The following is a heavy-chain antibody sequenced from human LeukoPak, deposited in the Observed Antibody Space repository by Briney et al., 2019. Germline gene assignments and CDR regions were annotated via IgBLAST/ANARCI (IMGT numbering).Heavy chain of an antibody. CDR1: GFTVSSNY. D-gene: IGHD5-12*01. V-gene: IGHV3-53*01. J-gene: IGHJ4*02. Sequence: PGGSLRLSCAASGFTVSSNYMSWVRQAPGKGLEWVSVIYSGGSTYYADSVKGRFTISRDNSKNPLYLQMNSLRAEDTAVYYCAREGSGYDSHIPFDYWGQGTLVTVSS. CDR3: AREGSGYDSHIPFDY. CDR2: IYSGGST.